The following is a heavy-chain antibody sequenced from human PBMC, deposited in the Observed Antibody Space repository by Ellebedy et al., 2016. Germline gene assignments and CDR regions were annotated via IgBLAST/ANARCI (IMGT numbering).Heavy chain of an antibody. V-gene: IGHV3-23*01. D-gene: IGHD3-22*01. CDR3: ARFSFDTTGFFFGGNDAFDI. CDR1: GFTFSTYG. Sequence: GESLKISXAASGFTFSTYGMTWVRQAPGKGLEWVSGISGRGGGTNYADSVKGRFTISRDNAKNSVYLQMNNLRAEDTAMYYCARFSFDTTGFFFGGNDAFDIWGQGTMVTVSP. CDR2: ISGRGGGT. J-gene: IGHJ3*02.